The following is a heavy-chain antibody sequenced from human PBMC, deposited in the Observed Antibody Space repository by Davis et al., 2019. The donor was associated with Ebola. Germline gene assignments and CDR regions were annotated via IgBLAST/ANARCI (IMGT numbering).Heavy chain of an antibody. D-gene: IGHD2-2*02. V-gene: IGHV3-23*01. CDR2: ISGSGGST. J-gene: IGHJ4*02. Sequence: GGSLRLSCAASGFTFRSYAMTWVRQAPGKGLEWVSAISGSGGSTYYAGSVKGRFTISRDNAKNSLYLQMNSLRGEDTALYYCAKGRTIPLALDFWGQGTLVTVSS. CDR3: AKGRTIPLALDF. CDR1: GFTFRSYA.